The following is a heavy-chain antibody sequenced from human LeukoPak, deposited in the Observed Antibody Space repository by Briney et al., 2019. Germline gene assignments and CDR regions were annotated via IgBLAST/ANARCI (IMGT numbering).Heavy chain of an antibody. CDR3: ARRHYGSGNIDS. CDR1: SDSISNSSYL. V-gene: IGHV4-39*01. Sequence: PSETLSLTCSVSSDSISNSSYLWVWVRQPPGKGLEWIGDIYSNGHISYNPSLKSRAAISVDTSKNQFSLNLSSVTAADTAVYYCARRHYGSGNIDSWGQGTLVTVSS. J-gene: IGHJ4*02. CDR2: IYSNGHI. D-gene: IGHD3-10*01.